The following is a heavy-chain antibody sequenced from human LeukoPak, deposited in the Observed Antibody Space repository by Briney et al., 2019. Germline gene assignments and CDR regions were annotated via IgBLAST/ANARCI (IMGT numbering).Heavy chain of an antibody. V-gene: IGHV4-4*07. CDR3: ARHNGFDRGYYYYMDV. J-gene: IGHJ6*03. CDR2: VYTSGIT. CDR1: GGFINRYY. D-gene: IGHD3-9*01. Sequence: SETLSLTRTVSGGFINRYYWSWIRRPAGKGLEWISRVYTSGITNYNPSLKSRITMSVDTSKNQFSLKLTSVTAADTAVYYCARHNGFDRGYYYYMDVWGKGTTVTVSS.